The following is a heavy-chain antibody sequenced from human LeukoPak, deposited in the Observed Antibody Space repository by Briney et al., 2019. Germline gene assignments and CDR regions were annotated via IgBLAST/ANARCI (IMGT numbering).Heavy chain of an antibody. J-gene: IGHJ4*02. CDR1: GFTLDDYA. V-gene: IGHV3-9*01. D-gene: IGHD2-15*01. CDR3: AKDRALGYCSGGSCYGPLFDY. CDR2: ISWNSGSI. Sequence: QPGRSLRLSCAASGFTLDDYAMHWVRQAPGKGLEWVSGISWNSGSIGYADSVKGRFTISRDNAKNSLYLQMNSLRAEDTALYYCAKDRALGYCSGGSCYGPLFDYWGQGTLVTVSS.